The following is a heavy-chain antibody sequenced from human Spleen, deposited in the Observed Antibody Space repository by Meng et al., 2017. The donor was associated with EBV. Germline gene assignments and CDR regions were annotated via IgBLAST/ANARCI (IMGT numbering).Heavy chain of an antibody. CDR3: ATSGWSDYYDS. CDR1: GYSVSSHRFV. CDR2: TYYRSEWYH. V-gene: IGHV6-1*02. D-gene: IGHD6-19*01. Sequence: QVHGQQSGPGRVMDSHPLSLTWDILGYSVSSHRFVWTWIRQSPGRGLEWLGRTYYRSEWYHDYAGSVKSRITINPDTSKNQFSLQLDSVTPEDTAVYYCATSGWSDYYDSWGQGTLVTVSS. J-gene: IGHJ4*02.